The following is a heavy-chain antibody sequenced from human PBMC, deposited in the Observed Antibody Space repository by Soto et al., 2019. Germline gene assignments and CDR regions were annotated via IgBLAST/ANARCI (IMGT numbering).Heavy chain of an antibody. CDR2: IYYSGIT. D-gene: IGHD6-19*01. Sequence: QVQLQESGPGLVKPSETLSLTCTVSGVSISSYYWSWVRQPPERGLECIGYIYYSGITNYNPTLKSRVTISVDTSKNQFSLKLSSVTAADTAVYYCARARQWLSSYYFDYWGQGTLVTVSS. CDR3: ARARQWLSSYYFDY. V-gene: IGHV4-59*01. J-gene: IGHJ4*02. CDR1: GVSISSYY.